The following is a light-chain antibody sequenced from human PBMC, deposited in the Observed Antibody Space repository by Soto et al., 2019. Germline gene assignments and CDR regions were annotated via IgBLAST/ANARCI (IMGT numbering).Light chain of an antibody. J-gene: IGKJ1*01. CDR2: ATS. V-gene: IGKV1-39*01. CDR1: QTIVGA. CDR3: QQYYTMPT. Sequence: IQRTQWTSSLSASVGDRVSITCRASQTIVGALNWYQQKPGKATKLMIYATSILQSGVPSMFSGSGSGTDFILTISNLQPEDFATYYCQQYYTMPTFGQGTKVDIK.